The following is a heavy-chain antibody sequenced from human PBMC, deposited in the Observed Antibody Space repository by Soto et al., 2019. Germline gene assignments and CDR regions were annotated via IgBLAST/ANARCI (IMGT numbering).Heavy chain of an antibody. Sequence: ASVKVSCKASGYTFTSYGISWVRQAPGQGLEWMGWISAYNGNTNYAQKLQGRVTMTTDTSTSTAYMELRSLRSDDTAVYYCARVIAAAGRGNWFDPWGQGTLVTVS. CDR3: ARVIAAAGRGNWFDP. CDR1: GYTFTSYG. CDR2: ISAYNGNT. V-gene: IGHV1-18*04. D-gene: IGHD6-13*01. J-gene: IGHJ5*02.